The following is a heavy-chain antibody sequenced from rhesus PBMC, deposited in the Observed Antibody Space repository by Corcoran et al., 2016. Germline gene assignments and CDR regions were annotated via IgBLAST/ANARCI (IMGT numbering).Heavy chain of an antibody. J-gene: IGHJ4*01. CDR3: TRKGIAAGFDY. D-gene: IGHD6-13*01. CDR1: GFTFSSSE. Sequence: EVQLVESGGGLVQPGGSLGLSCADSGFTFSSSEMSWVRQALGQGLELVSSISNTGKTRYYADSVKSRFTISRDNAKKALSLQMNSLKTEDTVVYYCTRKGIAAGFDYWGQGVLVTVSS. CDR2: ISNTGKTR. V-gene: IGHV3S4*01.